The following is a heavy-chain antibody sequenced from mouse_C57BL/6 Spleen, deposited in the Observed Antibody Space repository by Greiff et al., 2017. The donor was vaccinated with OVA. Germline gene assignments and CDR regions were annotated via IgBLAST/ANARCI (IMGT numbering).Heavy chain of an antibody. J-gene: IGHJ1*03. CDR1: GYTFTDYN. V-gene: IGHV1-18*01. CDR3: ARSGGPWGNNWYFDV. Sequence: EVQRVESGPELVKPGASVKIPCKASGYTFTDYNMDWVKQSHGKSLEWIGDINPNNGGTIYNQKFKGKATLTVDKSSSTAYMELRSLTSEDTAVYYCARSGGPWGNNWYFDVWGTGTTVTVSS. D-gene: IGHD2-1*01. CDR2: INPNNGGT.